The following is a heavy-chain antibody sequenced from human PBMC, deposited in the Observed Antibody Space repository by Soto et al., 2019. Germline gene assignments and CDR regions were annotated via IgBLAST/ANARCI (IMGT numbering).Heavy chain of an antibody. CDR3: ARHKGFAFDP. V-gene: IGHV4-59*08. CDR1: GGSMSSYY. J-gene: IGHJ5*02. CDR2: IYYSGST. Sequence: SETMSLTCTVSGGSMSSYYWSWIRPPPGKGLEWIGYIYYSGSTNYNPSLKSRVTISVDTSKNQFSLKLSSVTAADTAVYYCARHKGFAFDPWGQGTLVTVSS.